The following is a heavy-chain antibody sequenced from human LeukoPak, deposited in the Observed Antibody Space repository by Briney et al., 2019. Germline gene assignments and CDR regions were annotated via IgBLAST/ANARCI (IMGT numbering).Heavy chain of an antibody. D-gene: IGHD3-10*01. CDR2: LYSGSDT. J-gene: IGHJ2*01. CDR3: ARVGDHFHWYLDL. CDR1: GFTFSTKY. V-gene: IGHV3-53*01. Sequence: GGSLRLSCAASGFTFSTKYMNWVRQAPGKGLEWVSLLYSGSDTYYANSVKGRFTISRDSSKNILFLQMNDLRAEDTAVYYCARVGDHFHWYLDLWGRGTLVTVSS.